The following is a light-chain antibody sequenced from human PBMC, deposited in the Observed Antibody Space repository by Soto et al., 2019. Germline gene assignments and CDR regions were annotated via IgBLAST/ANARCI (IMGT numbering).Light chain of an antibody. CDR3: QQYGSSHRT. V-gene: IGKV3-11*01. Sequence: EVVLTQSPATLSLSPGERATLSCRASQSVSTYLAWYQQKPGQAPRLLIYDAYNRATGIPPRFSGSGSGTDFTLTISSLEPEDSAVYYCQQYGSSHRTFGQGTKVDIK. CDR2: DAY. CDR1: QSVSTY. J-gene: IGKJ1*01.